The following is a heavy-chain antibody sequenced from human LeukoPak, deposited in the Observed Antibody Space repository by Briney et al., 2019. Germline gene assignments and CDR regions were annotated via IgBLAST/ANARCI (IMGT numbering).Heavy chain of an antibody. V-gene: IGHV3-21*01. CDR2: ISSSSSYI. CDR1: GFTFSSYS. J-gene: IGHJ4*02. D-gene: IGHD2-21*02. Sequence: GGSLRLSCAASGFTFSSYSMNWVRQAPGKGLEWVSSISSSSSYIYYADSVKGRFTISRDNAKNSLYPQMNSLRAEDTAVYYCARAAYCGGDCYLFDYWGQGTLVTVSS. CDR3: ARAAYCGGDCYLFDY.